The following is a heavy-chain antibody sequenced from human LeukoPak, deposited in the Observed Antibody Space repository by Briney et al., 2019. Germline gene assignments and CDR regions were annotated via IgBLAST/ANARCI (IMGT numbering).Heavy chain of an antibody. CDR1: GFTFSSYG. J-gene: IGHJ4*02. D-gene: IGHD3-22*01. CDR3: ARDIYYDSTGYYPGY. Sequence: GGSLRLSCAASGFTFSSYGMHWVRQAPGKGLEWVAVISYDGSNKYYADSVKGRFTISRDNSKNTLYLQMNSLRSDDTAVYCCARDIYYDSTGYYPGYWGQGTLVTVSS. V-gene: IGHV3-30*03. CDR2: ISYDGSNK.